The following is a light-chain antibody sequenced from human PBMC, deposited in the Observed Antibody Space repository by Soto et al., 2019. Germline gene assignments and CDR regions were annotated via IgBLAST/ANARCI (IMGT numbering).Light chain of an antibody. CDR2: GAS. Sequence: TQSPCTLSLSPGERATLSCRAIQSVSSSYLAWYQQKPGQAPRLLIYGASSRATGIPDRFSGSGSGTDFTLTISRLEPEDFVVYYCQQYGSPPQTFGQGTKVDIK. CDR1: QSVSSSY. J-gene: IGKJ1*01. V-gene: IGKV3-20*01. CDR3: QQYGSPPQT.